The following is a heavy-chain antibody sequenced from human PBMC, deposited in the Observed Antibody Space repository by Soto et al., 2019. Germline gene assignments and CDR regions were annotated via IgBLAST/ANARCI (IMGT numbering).Heavy chain of an antibody. J-gene: IGHJ5*02. CDR2: INPESTTL. CDR1: EITLNIYW. D-gene: IGHD3-10*01. V-gene: IGHV3-74*01. CDR3: TKDTFGAWAS. Sequence: EAQLVESGGGLVQPGGYLTLSCTASEITLNIYWMHWIRQAPGKWLVWVSRINPESTTLTYADSVTGRFTISRDSAKNTLYLQMNGLSAEDTAIYYCTKDTFGAWASWGQGTLVTVSS.